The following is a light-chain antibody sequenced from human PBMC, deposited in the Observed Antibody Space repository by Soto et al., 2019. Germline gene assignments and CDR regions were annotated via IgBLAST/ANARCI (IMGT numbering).Light chain of an antibody. Sequence: QSVLTQPASVSGSPGQSITISCTGTSSDVGGYNYVSWYQQHPGKAPKLMIYDVSLRPSGISNRFSGSKSGNTASLTISGLQAEDEADYYCSSYTSISPLVFGTGTKVTVL. CDR2: DVS. CDR3: SSYTSISPLV. V-gene: IGLV2-14*01. CDR1: SSDVGGYNY. J-gene: IGLJ1*01.